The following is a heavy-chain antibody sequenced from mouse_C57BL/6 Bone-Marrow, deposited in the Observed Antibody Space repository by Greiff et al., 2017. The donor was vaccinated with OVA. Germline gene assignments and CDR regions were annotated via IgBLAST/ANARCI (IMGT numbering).Heavy chain of an antibody. CDR1: GFTFTAYY. CDR3: ARYDYYDYEGEAWFAY. J-gene: IGHJ3*01. V-gene: IGHV7-3*01. D-gene: IGHD2-4*01. CDR2: IRNTANGYTH. Sequence: EVKLVVSGGGLVQPGGSLSLSCAASGFTFTAYYMSWVRQPPGKALEWLGFIRNTANGYTHEYSASVKGRFTISRDNSQSILYLQKNALRAEDSATYYCARYDYYDYEGEAWFAYWGQGTLVTVSA.